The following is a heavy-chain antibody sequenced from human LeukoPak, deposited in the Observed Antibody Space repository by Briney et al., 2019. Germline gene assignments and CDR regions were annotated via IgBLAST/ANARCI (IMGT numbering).Heavy chain of an antibody. CDR3: AHRRDSSGDQYRYWFAP. Sequence: SGPTLVTPTQTLTLTCTFSGFSLTTSGVGVGWIRQPPGKALEWLALINWDDQKVYSPSLQSRLSITKDTSKNQVVLTMTNVDPVDTATYYCAHRRDSSGDQYRYWFAPWGQRSLVTVSS. CDR2: INWDDQK. D-gene: IGHD3-22*01. V-gene: IGHV2-5*02. CDR1: GFSLTTSGVG. J-gene: IGHJ5*02.